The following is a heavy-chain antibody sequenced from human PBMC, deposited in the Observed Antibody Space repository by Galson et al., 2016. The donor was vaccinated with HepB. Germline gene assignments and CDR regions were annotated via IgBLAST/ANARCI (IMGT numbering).Heavy chain of an antibody. CDR3: VKDVRGTYSLDY. CDR1: GFSFSSYA. Sequence: SLRLSCAASGFSFSSYAIHWVRQAPGKGLEYVSTIIDYGPRTHYADSVKGRFSTSRGDSKNPVYLQMSSLRAEDTAVYYCVKDVRGTYSLDYWGQGTLVTVSS. J-gene: IGHJ4*02. D-gene: IGHD1-26*01. CDR2: IIDYGPRT. V-gene: IGHV3-64D*06.